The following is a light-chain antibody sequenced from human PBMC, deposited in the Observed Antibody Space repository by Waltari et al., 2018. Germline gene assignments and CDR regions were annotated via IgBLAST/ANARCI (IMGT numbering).Light chain of an antibody. V-gene: IGKV1-5*03. J-gene: IGKJ1*01. CDR1: QSITNW. CDR2: KAS. Sequence: DIQMTQSPSTLSASVGDRVTITCRASQSITNWLPLYQQKPGKAPKLLIYKASNLESGVPSRFSGSGSGTEFTLTISSLQPDDFATYYCQQYDNYWTFGQGTKVEIK. CDR3: QQYDNYWT.